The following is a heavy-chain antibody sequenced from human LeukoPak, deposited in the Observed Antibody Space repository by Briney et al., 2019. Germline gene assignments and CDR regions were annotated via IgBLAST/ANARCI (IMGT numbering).Heavy chain of an antibody. J-gene: IGHJ3*02. V-gene: IGHV4-31*03. Sequence: SETLSLTCSVSGGAIHSGRHYWSWIRQHPGKGLEWIGFIYHSGSTYYNPSLRSRLTMSIDASKNQFSLKLSSVTAADTAIYYCASAVFYERSTYTSDAFDIWGQGTVVSVSS. CDR1: GGAIHSGRHY. CDR3: ASAVFYERSTYTSDAFDI. D-gene: IGHD3-22*01. CDR2: IYHSGST.